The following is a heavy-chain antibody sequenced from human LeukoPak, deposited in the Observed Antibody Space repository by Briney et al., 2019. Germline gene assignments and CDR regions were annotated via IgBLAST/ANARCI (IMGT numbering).Heavy chain of an antibody. CDR2: VMPLFGTP. J-gene: IGHJ4*02. CDR1: GGTFNNYA. CDR3: AATGGYIHRHPLYYLDY. D-gene: IGHD3-10*01. Sequence: VASVKVSCKASGGTFNNYAISWVRQAPGQGPEWMGGVMPLFGTPSYAQKFQGRVTVITDDSTNTAYMEVSSLRYDDTAIYYCAATGGYIHRHPLYYLDYWGQGTLVIVSS. V-gene: IGHV1-69*05.